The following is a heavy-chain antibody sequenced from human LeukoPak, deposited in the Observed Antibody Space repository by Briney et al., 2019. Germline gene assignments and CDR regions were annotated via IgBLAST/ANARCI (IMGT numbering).Heavy chain of an antibody. CDR2: IKTDGSQI. CDR1: GFTLSNYW. D-gene: IGHD7-27*01. J-gene: IGHJ4*02. Sequence: GGSLRLSCTASGFTLSNYWMTWVRQAPGKGLERVANIKTDGSQIYYVDSVKGRFTISRDNAKNSLYLQMNSLRAEDTAVYYCARDLNWETYWGQGTLVSVSS. V-gene: IGHV3-7*01. CDR3: ARDLNWETY.